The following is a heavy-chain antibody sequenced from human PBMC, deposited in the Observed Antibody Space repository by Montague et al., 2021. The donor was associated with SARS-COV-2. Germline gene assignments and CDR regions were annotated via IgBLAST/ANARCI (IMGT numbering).Heavy chain of an antibody. CDR1: GGSITGYY. V-gene: IGHV4-59*01. CDR2: IYDGGAV. CDR3: ARDHPYGGPRGAYDI. J-gene: IGHJ3*02. Sequence: SETRSLTCTVSGGSITGYYWSWLRRSPGKGLEWIAYIYDGGAVNYNPSLGSRVTISTDTSKNQSSLKVNSVTAADTAVYYCARDHPYGGPRGAYDIWGQGTVVTVSS. D-gene: IGHD4-23*01.